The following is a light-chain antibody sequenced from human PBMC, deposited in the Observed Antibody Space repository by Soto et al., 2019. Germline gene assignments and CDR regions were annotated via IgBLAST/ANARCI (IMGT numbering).Light chain of an antibody. Sequence: QSVLTQPPSVSGAPGQRVTISCTGSRSNIGAGYDVHWYQQLPGTAPKVLIYGNSNRPSGVPDRFSGSKSGTSASLAITGLQAEDEADYYCQSYDSRLSGVVFGGGTKLTVL. CDR1: RSNIGAGYD. CDR2: GNS. CDR3: QSYDSRLSGVV. V-gene: IGLV1-40*01. J-gene: IGLJ2*01.